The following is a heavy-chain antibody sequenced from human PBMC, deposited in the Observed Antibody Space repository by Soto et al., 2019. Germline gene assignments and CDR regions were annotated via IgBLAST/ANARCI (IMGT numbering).Heavy chain of an antibody. V-gene: IGHV3-48*01. CDR2: ISSSSSTI. J-gene: IGHJ4*02. CDR3: ARDPSGYDYFRSTHPYYFDY. D-gene: IGHD5-12*01. CDR1: GFTFSSYS. Sequence: GGSLRLSCAASGFTFSSYSMNWVRQAPGKGLEWVSYISSSSSTIYYADSVKGRFTISRDNAKNSLYLQMNSLRAEDTAVYYWARDPSGYDYFRSTHPYYFDYWGQGTLVTVSS.